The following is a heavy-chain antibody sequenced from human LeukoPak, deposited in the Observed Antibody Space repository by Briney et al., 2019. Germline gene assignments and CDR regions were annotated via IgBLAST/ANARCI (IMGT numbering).Heavy chain of an antibody. CDR1: GYTFTDYD. CDR3: ARGGGYYDSSGYIEQIDH. Sequence: GASVKVSCKASGYTFTDYDFNWLRQAAGQGLEWMGWMDPYSGNTGYAQKFQGRVTMTRNTSTSTAYMGLNSLRSEDTAVYYCARGGGYYDSSGYIEQIDHWGQGALVTVSS. D-gene: IGHD3-22*01. V-gene: IGHV1-8*01. J-gene: IGHJ4*02. CDR2: MDPYSGNT.